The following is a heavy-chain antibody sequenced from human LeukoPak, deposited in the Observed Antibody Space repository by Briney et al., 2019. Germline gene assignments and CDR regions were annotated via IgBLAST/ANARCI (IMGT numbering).Heavy chain of an antibody. CDR2: ISEDGADT. CDR1: GIYFSSHG. CDR3: ARDVLRFLEWLPDFDY. V-gene: IGHV3-21*01. Sequence: GGSLRLSCAASGIYFSSHGMNWVRQAPGKGLEWVSTISEDGADTFYADSVKGRFTISRDNAKNSLYLQMNSLRAEDTAVYYCARDVLRFLEWLPDFDYWGQGTLVTVSS. J-gene: IGHJ4*02. D-gene: IGHD3-3*01.